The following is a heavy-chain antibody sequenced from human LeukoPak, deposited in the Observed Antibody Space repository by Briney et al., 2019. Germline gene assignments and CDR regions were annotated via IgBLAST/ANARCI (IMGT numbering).Heavy chain of an antibody. D-gene: IGHD4-23*01. J-gene: IGHJ4*02. V-gene: IGHV3-23*01. CDR1: GFNFNYFA. Sequence: PGGSLRLSCSASGFNFNYFAMSWIRQAPGKRLEWVSTIGDSGSGGSYADSLRGRFTISRDNSKNIVYLQMHSLRVDDSAVYYCSRIKYGGNSGYHFDYWGQGTLVTVSS. CDR2: IGDSGSGG. CDR3: SRIKYGGNSGYHFDY.